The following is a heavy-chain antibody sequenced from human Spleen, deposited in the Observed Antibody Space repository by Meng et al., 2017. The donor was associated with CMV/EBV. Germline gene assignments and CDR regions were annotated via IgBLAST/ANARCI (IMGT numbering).Heavy chain of an antibody. J-gene: IGHJ1*01. CDR3: ARGDPYGAYFQH. CDR2: KYYGRST. D-gene: IGHD3-10*01. CDR1: GGSINRGGYY. Sequence: SETLSLTCTVSGGSINRGGYYWSWIRQHPGKGLEWIGYKYYGRSTNYNPSLQSRVSISVDTSKNQFSLKLNSVTAADTAVYYCARGDPYGAYFQHWGQGTLVTVSS. V-gene: IGHV4-31*03.